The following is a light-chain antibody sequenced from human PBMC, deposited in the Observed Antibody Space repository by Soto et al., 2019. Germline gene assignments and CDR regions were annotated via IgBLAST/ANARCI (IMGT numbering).Light chain of an antibody. Sequence: ILLTNSPGTLALSPGERATLSCRASQIVSSSYLAWYQQKPGQAPRLLIYGASSRATGLPDRFSGSGSGTDFTLTISRLEPEDFAVYYCQQDGSSPRTFGQGTKVDI. V-gene: IGKV3-20*01. CDR3: QQDGSSPRT. CDR2: GAS. CDR1: QIVSSSY. J-gene: IGKJ1*01.